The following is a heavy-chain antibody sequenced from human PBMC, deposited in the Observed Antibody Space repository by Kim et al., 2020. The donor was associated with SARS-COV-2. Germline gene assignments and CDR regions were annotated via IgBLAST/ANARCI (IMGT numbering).Heavy chain of an antibody. Sequence: NPSLKSRVPFSVDPSKNQFSLKLSSVTAADTAVYYCANGGNYCSGGSCFDYWGQGTLVTVSS. CDR3: ANGGNYCSGGSCFDY. J-gene: IGHJ4*02. D-gene: IGHD2-15*01. V-gene: IGHV4-34*01.